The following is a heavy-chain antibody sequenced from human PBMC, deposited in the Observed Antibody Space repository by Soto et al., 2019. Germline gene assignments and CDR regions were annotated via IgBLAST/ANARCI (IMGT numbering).Heavy chain of an antibody. CDR3: ARVIPGPEAWFHP. CDR2: ISPYTDDP. D-gene: IGHD2-2*01. CDR1: GNTFTNFG. Sequence: QGQLVQSGVEVKKPGASVKVSCAASGNTFTNFGVTWVRQAPGQGLEWMGWISPYTDDPSYVQKFQGRVTMTIDTSTSTAYLDLRRLTSDDTAVYYCARVIPGPEAWFHPWGQGTLVTVSS. V-gene: IGHV1-18*01. J-gene: IGHJ5*02.